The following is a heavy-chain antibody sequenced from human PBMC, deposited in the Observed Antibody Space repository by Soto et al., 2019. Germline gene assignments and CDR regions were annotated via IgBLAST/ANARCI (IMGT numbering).Heavy chain of an antibody. D-gene: IGHD3-22*01. V-gene: IGHV5-10-1*01. Sequence: GESLKISCKGSGYILRNNWITWVRQMPGKGLEWVGRIDLSDSYTSYSPSFQGHVSFSADKSINTTFLHFSSLWASVTAVYYCARHGGSHDLSSGFLYALDYWGQGTPVTVSS. CDR3: ARHGGSHDLSSGFLYALDY. J-gene: IGHJ4*02. CDR1: GYILRNNW. CDR2: IDLSDSYT.